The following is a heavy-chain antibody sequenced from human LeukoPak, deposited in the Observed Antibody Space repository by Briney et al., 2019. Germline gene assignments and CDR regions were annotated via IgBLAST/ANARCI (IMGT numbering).Heavy chain of an antibody. CDR3: ARVLNYYDSSGYNFSY. V-gene: IGHV3-30*19. J-gene: IGHJ4*02. Sequence: SLRLSCAASGFTFSSYGMHWVRQAPGKGLEWVAVISYDGSNKYYADSVKGRFTISRDNSKNTLYLQMNSLRAEDTAVYYCARVLNYYDSSGYNFSYWGQGTLVTVTS. D-gene: IGHD3-22*01. CDR1: GFTFSSYG. CDR2: ISYDGSNK.